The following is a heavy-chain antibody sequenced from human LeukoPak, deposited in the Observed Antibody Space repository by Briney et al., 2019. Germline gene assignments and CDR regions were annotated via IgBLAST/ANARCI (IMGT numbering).Heavy chain of an antibody. J-gene: IGHJ4*02. CDR1: GFTFDYYG. CDR3: AKDDAYLQYAD. CDR2: VGPSGART. Sequence: GGSLRLSCAASGFTFDYYGMSWVRQAPGKGLEWVSGVGPSGARTYYADSVKGRFTVSRDNSKNMVFLQMNSLRAEDTAMYYCAKDDAYLQYADWGQGTLVTVSS. D-gene: IGHD5-24*01. V-gene: IGHV3-23*01.